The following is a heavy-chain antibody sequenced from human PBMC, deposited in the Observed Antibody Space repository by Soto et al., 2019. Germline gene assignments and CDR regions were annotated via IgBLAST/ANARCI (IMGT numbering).Heavy chain of an antibody. CDR1: GFTFSSYA. CDR2: ISGSGGST. V-gene: IGHV3-23*01. Sequence: EVQLLESGGGLVQPGGSLRLSCAASGFTFSSYAMSWVRQAPGKGLEWVSAISGSGGSTYYADSAKGRFTISRDNSKNAPYLQMDSLRAEDTAVYYCAKDYDSSGAEPEYYDYWGQGSLVTVAS. J-gene: IGHJ4*02. CDR3: AKDYDSSGAEPEYYDY. D-gene: IGHD3-22*01.